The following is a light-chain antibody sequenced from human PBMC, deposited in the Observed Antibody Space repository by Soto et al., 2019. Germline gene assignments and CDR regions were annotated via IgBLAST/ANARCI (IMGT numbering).Light chain of an antibody. CDR2: DAS. CDR1: QDISNY. CDR3: QQYHSLIT. J-gene: IGKJ5*01. V-gene: IGKV1-33*01. Sequence: GDRVTITCQASQDISNYLNWYQQKPGKAPKLLISDASRLETGVPSRFSGPGSGTDFTFTISSLQPEDIATYYCQQYHSLITFGRGTRLEIK.